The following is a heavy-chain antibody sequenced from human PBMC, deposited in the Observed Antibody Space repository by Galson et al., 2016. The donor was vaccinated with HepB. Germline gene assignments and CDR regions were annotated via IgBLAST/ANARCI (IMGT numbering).Heavy chain of an antibody. CDR1: GFTFKTYA. J-gene: IGHJ6*02. CDR3: AKCRSAHYFYGMDG. Sequence: SLRLSCATSGFTFKTYAMSWVRQAPGKGLEWVASISTNGGTTYYADSVRGRFTLSRDNSKNTLFLQMNSLRGDDTALYYCAKCRSAHYFYGMDGWGQGTTVTVSS. CDR2: ISTNGGTT. V-gene: IGHV3-23*01.